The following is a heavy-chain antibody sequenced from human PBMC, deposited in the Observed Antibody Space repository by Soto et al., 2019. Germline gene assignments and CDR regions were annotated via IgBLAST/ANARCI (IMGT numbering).Heavy chain of an antibody. CDR1: GYTFTSYG. J-gene: IGHJ5*02. V-gene: IGHV1-18*01. Sequence: QVQLVQSGAEVKKPGASVKVSCKASGYTFTSYGISWVRLAPGQGLEWMGRISAYNGNTNYAQKLQGRVTMTTDTSTSTAYMELRSLRSDDTAVYYCARDRGYNWNYGWFDPWGQGTLVTVSS. CDR3: ARDRGYNWNYGWFDP. D-gene: IGHD1-7*01. CDR2: ISAYNGNT.